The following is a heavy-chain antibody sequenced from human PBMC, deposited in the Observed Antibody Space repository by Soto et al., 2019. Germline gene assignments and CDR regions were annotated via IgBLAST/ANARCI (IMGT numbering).Heavy chain of an antibody. CDR2: INHRGST. CDR3: VSARWDY. V-gene: IGHV4-34*01. J-gene: IGHJ4*02. Sequence: WIWIRQPPGKGLEWIGEINHRGSTNYNPSLETRVTISVDTSKNQFSLRLTSVTAADTAVYYCVSARWDYWSQGSLVAVSS.